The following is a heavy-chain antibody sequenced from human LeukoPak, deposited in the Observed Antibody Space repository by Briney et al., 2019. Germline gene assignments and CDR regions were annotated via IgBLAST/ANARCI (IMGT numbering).Heavy chain of an antibody. CDR3: ARGLVVPAAISWFDP. V-gene: IGHV4-61*02. CDR2: IYTSGST. D-gene: IGHD2-2*02. Sequence: SQTLSLTCTVSGGSISSGSYYWSWIRQPAGKGLEWIRRIYTSGSTNYNPSLKSRVTISVDTSKNQFSLKLSSVTAADTAVYYCARGLVVPAAISWFDPWGQGTLVTVSS. J-gene: IGHJ5*02. CDR1: GGSISSGSYY.